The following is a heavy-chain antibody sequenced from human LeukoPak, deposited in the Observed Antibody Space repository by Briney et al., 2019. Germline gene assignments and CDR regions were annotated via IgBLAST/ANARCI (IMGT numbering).Heavy chain of an antibody. CDR3: AGAGSETQWRAFDF. V-gene: IGHV3-13*01. D-gene: IGHD6-19*01. J-gene: IGHJ4*02. CDR1: GFTFSRYD. Sequence: PGGSLRLSCAASGFTFSRYDMHWVRQATGKGLEWVSGIGTAGDTYYAGSVKGRFTISRENAKNSLYLQMNSLTAGDTAVYYCAGAGSETQWRAFDFWGRGALVTVFS. CDR2: IGTAGDT.